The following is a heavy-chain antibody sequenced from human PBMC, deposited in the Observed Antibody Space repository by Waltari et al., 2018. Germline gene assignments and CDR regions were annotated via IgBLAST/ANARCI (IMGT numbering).Heavy chain of an antibody. J-gene: IGHJ6*02. V-gene: IGHV4-39*01. CDR1: GGSISSSSYS. CDR2: IYYSGST. CDR3: ARRPGDDYSNYYYYGMDV. Sequence: QLQLQESGPGLVKPSETLSLTCTVSGGSISSSSYSWGWIRQPPGKGLEWIGSIYYSGSTYYNPSLKSRVTISVDTSKNQFSLKLSSVTAADTAVYYCARRPGDDYSNYYYYGMDVWGQGTTVTVSS. D-gene: IGHD4-4*01.